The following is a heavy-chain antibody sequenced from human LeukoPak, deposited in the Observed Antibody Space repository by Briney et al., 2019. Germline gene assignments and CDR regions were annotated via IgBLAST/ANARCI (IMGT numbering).Heavy chain of an antibody. D-gene: IGHD4-17*01. V-gene: IGHV3-23*01. Sequence: PGGSLRLSCAASGFTFSSYAMSWVRRAPGKGLEWVSAISGSGGSTYYADSVKGRFTISRDNSKNTLYLQMNSLRAEDTAVYYCAKASDYGDKNWYFDLWGRGTLVTVSS. J-gene: IGHJ2*01. CDR2: ISGSGGST. CDR3: AKASDYGDKNWYFDL. CDR1: GFTFSSYA.